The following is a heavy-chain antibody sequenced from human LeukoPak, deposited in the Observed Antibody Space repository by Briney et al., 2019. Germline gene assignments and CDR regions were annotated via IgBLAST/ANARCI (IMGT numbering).Heavy chain of an antibody. CDR3: ARDGSVDCSSTSCPSGFDY. V-gene: IGHV3-33*01. Sequence: GRSLRLSCAASGFTFSSYGMHWVRQAPGKGLEWVAVIWYDGSNKYYADSVKGRFTISRDNSKNTLYLQMNGLRAEDTAVYYCARDGSVDCSSTSCPSGFDYWGQGTLVTVSS. J-gene: IGHJ4*02. CDR2: IWYDGSNK. D-gene: IGHD2-2*01. CDR1: GFTFSSYG.